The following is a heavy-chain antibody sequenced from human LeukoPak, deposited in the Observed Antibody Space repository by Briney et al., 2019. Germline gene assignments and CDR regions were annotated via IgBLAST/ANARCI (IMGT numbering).Heavy chain of an antibody. CDR1: GDTVSGNSGA. CDR3: ARALERYYFDF. V-gene: IGHV6-1*01. CDR2: TYYMSKWFH. J-gene: IGHJ4*02. D-gene: IGHD1-1*01. Sequence: SQILSLTCAIPGDTVSGNSGAWIWIRQSPSRGLEWLGRTYYMSKWFHEYAVSVKGRIIISPDTANNQFSLHLSSVTADDTGVYYCARALERYYFDFWGQGTLVTVSS.